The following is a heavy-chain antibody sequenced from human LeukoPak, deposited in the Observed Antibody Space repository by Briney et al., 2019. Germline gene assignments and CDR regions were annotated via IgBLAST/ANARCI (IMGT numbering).Heavy chain of an antibody. D-gene: IGHD2-2*01. CDR1: GYTFTGYY. V-gene: IGHV1-2*02. CDR3: ARDRRGYCGSTSCINWFDP. J-gene: IGHJ5*02. CDR2: INPNSGGT. Sequence: ASVKVSCKASGYTFTGYYMHWVRQAPGQGLEWMGWINPNSGGTNYAQKFQGRVTMTRDTSISTAYMELSRLRSDDTAVYYCARDRRGYCGSTSCINWFDPWGQGTLVTVSS.